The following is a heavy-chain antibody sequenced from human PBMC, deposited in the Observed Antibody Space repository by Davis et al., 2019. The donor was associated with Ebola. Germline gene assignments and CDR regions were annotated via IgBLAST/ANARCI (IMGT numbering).Heavy chain of an antibody. D-gene: IGHD3-10*01. CDR2: INSDGSST. CDR3: ARVRYYYGSGSTYFDY. CDR1: GFTFSSYA. V-gene: IGHV3-74*01. Sequence: HTGGSLRLSCAASGFTFSSYAMSWVRQAPGKGLVWVSRINSDGSSTSYADSVKGRFTISRDNAKNTLYLQMNSLRAEDTAVYYCARVRYYYGSGSTYFDYWGQGTLVTVSS. J-gene: IGHJ4*02.